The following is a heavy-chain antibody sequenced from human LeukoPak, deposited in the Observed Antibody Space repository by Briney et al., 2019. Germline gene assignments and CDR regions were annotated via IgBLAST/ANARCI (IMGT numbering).Heavy chain of an antibody. V-gene: IGHV3-20*04. CDR1: GFTFSSYA. D-gene: IGHD4-17*01. Sequence: GGSLRLSCAASGFTFSSYAMSWVRQAPGKGLEWVSGINWNGGSTGYADSVKGRFTISRDNAKNSLYLQMNSLRAEDTALYYCARDIDYGDVHDAFDIWGQGTMVTVSS. CDR2: INWNGGST. CDR3: ARDIDYGDVHDAFDI. J-gene: IGHJ3*02.